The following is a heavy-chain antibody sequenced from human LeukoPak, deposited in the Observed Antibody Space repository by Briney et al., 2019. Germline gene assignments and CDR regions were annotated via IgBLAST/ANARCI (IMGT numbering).Heavy chain of an antibody. J-gene: IGHJ6*03. CDR2: ISWDGGST. D-gene: IGHD2-2*02. CDR3: AKDALDIVVVPAAINYYYYYMDV. Sequence: GGSLRLSCAASGFTFDDYAMHWVRQAPGKGLEWVSLISWDGGSTYYADSVKGRFTIYRHNSKNSLYLQMNSLRAEDTALYYCAKDALDIVVVPAAINYYYYYMDVWGKGTTVTVSS. CDR1: GFTFDDYA. V-gene: IGHV3-43D*04.